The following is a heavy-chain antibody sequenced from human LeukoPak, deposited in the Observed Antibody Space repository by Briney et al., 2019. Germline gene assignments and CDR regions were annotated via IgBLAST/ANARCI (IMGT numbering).Heavy chain of an antibody. Sequence: GESLKISCKGSGYSFTIYWIGWVRQMPGKGLEWMGIIYPGDSDTRYSPSFQGQVTISADKSISTAYLQWSSLKASDTAMYYCARVRAAAGTVGDYWGQGTLVTVSS. V-gene: IGHV5-51*01. CDR3: ARVRAAAGTVGDY. CDR1: GYSFTIYW. CDR2: IYPGDSDT. J-gene: IGHJ4*02. D-gene: IGHD6-13*01.